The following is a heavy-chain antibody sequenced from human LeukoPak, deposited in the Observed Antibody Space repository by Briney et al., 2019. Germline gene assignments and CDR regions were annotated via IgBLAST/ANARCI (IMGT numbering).Heavy chain of an antibody. D-gene: IGHD2-2*02. CDR3: ARHHGIVVVPAAIGN. V-gene: IGHV4-39*01. J-gene: IGHJ4*02. CDR2: IYYSGST. Sequence: SETLSLTCTVSGGSISSSSYYWGWIRQPPGKGLEWIGSIYYSGSTYYNPSLKSRVTISVDTSKNQFSLKLSSVTAADTAVYYCARHHGIVVVPAAIGNWGQGTLVTVSS. CDR1: GGSISSSSYY.